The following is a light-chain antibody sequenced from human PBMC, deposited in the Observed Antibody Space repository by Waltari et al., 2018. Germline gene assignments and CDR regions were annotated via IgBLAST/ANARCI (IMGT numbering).Light chain of an antibody. CDR2: HAS. CDR1: QSIRTY. CDR3: QNYVRLPAT. V-gene: IGKV3-20*01. J-gene: IGKJ1*01. Sequence: EIMLTQSPGTLSFSPGERATLSCKASQSIRTYLAWYQQKPGQAPRLRIYHASSRATGIPDRFSGSGSGTDFSLTISRLEPEDFAVYYCQNYVRLPATFGQGTKVEIK.